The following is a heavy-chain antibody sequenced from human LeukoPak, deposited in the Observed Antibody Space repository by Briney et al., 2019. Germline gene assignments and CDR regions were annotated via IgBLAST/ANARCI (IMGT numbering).Heavy chain of an antibody. J-gene: IGHJ4*02. D-gene: IGHD3-22*01. CDR1: GFTFDDYA. CDR2: ISWNSGSI. Sequence: GGSLRLSCAASGFTFDDYAMHWVRQAPGKGLEWVSGISWNSGSIGYADSVKGRFTISRDNAKNSLYLQMNSLGAEDTALYYCAKAGYYDSSTDFDYWGQGTLVTVSS. CDR3: AKAGYYDSSTDFDY. V-gene: IGHV3-9*01.